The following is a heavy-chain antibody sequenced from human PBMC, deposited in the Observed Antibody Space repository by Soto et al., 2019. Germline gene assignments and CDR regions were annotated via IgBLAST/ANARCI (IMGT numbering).Heavy chain of an antibody. CDR2: IHDSGST. V-gene: IGHV4-59*01. Sequence: PSETLSLTCTVSGCSIRSYYWNWIRQPPGKGLEWIGYIHDSGSTNYNPSLKSRVTISVDTSKSQFSLNLTSVTAADMAVYFCARDNILRSRWHPFDSWGQGTLVTVSS. J-gene: IGHJ4*02. CDR3: ARDNILRSRWHPFDS. CDR1: GCSIRSYY.